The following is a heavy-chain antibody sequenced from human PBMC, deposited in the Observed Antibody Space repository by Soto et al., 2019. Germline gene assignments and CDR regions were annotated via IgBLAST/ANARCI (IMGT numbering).Heavy chain of an antibody. J-gene: IGHJ2*01. CDR2: ISGGGDAA. D-gene: IGHD2-2*01. CDR1: GFTFINYA. CDR3: ARKILGSTSRPNYWYFDL. Sequence: EAQLLESGGGFVQPGGSLRLSCAGSGFTFINYAMNWVRQAPGKGLEWVSSISGGGDAAFFPDSVRGRFTISRDNAKNAVTLQMNSLGVDDTAVYYCARKILGSTSRPNYWYFDLWGRGTLVTVSS. V-gene: IGHV3-23*01.